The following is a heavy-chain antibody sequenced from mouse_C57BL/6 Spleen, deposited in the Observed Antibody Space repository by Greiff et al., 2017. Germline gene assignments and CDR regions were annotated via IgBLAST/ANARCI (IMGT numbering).Heavy chain of an antibody. V-gene: IGHV1-80*01. CDR2: IYPGDGDP. D-gene: IGHD1-1*01. CDR3: ARSDWDYGSSYALAWFAY. J-gene: IGHJ3*01. CDR1: GYAFSSYW. Sequence: QVQLQQSGAELVKPGASVKISCKASGYAFSSYWMNWVKQRPGKGLEWIGQIYPGDGDPNYNGKFKGKATLTADKSSSTAYMQLSSLTSEDSAVYFCARSDWDYGSSYALAWFAYWGQGTLVTVSA.